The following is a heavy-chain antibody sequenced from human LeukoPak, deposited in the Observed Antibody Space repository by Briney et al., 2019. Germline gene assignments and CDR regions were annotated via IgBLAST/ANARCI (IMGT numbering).Heavy chain of an antibody. J-gene: IGHJ4*02. CDR1: GFSFSSYG. CDR3: ARLGGGSSYPL. D-gene: IGHD1-26*01. Sequence: PGGSLRLSCAASGFSFSSYGMHWVRQAPGKGLEWVSVIWHDGSKKYDADSVKGRFTISRDNSKNTLYLQMNSLRADDTAVYYCARLGGGSSYPLWGQGILVTVSS. CDR2: IWHDGSKK. V-gene: IGHV3-33*01.